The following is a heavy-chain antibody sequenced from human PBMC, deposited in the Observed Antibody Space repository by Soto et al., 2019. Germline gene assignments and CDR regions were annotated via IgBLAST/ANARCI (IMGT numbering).Heavy chain of an antibody. CDR3: AREDDGGDRDYYGLDV. CDR1: GGSISSEYFH. J-gene: IGHJ6*02. D-gene: IGHD2-21*02. Sequence: QVQLQQSGPGLVEPSQTLSLTCAVSGGSISSEYFHWTWIRQSPGKGLEWIGYIHYTGSIMYNPSFKSRLTMAVDTTKNQCSLQLTSETAADTAVYFCAREDDGGDRDYYGLDVWGQVTTVTVSS. CDR2: IHYTGSI. V-gene: IGHV4-30-4*08.